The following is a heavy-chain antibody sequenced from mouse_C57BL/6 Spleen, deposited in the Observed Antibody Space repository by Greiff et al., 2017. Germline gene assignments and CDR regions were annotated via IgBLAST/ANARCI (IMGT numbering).Heavy chain of an antibody. CDR3: ASKGTWGSYDYFDY. Sequence: EVTLVESGGGLVKPGGSLKLSCAASGFTFSDYGMHWVRQAPEKGLAWVAYISSGSNTIYYADTVKGRFTISRDNAKNTLFLQMNRLRSEDTAMYYCASKGTWGSYDYFDYWDQGTTLTVSS. D-gene: IGHD1-1*02. CDR1: GFTFSDYG. J-gene: IGHJ2*01. V-gene: IGHV5-17*01. CDR2: ISSGSNTI.